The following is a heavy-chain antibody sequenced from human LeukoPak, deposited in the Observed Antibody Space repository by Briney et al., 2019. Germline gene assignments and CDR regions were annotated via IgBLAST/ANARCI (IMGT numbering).Heavy chain of an antibody. CDR1: GFTVSSSY. V-gene: IGHV3-53*01. D-gene: IGHD2-15*01. CDR3: TRDLNSGGSC. CDR2: IHSGGKT. Sequence: GGSLRLSCAASGFTVSSSYMSWVRQAPGKGPEWVSVIHSGGKTYYADSVKGRFSISRDNSKNTLYLQMNSLRAQDTAVYYCTRDLNSGGSCWGQGALVTVSS. J-gene: IGHJ4*02.